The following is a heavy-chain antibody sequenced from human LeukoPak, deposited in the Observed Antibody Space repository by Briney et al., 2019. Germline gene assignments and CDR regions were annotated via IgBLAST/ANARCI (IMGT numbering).Heavy chain of an antibody. CDR1: GFTFSNYA. CDR3: AKGRYYDSSGYPTSVDY. V-gene: IGHV3-23*01. D-gene: IGHD3-22*01. Sequence: GGSLRLSCAASGFTFSNYAMSWVRQAPGKGLEWVSAISGSGGSTNYADSVKGRFTISRDNSKNTLYLQMNSLRVEDTAVYYCAKGRYYDSSGYPTSVDYWGQGTLVTVSS. J-gene: IGHJ4*02. CDR2: ISGSGGST.